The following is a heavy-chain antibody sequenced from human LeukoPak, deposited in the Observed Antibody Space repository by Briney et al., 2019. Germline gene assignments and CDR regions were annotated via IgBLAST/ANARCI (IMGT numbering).Heavy chain of an antibody. Sequence: SVKVSCKASGGTFSSYAISWVRQAPGQGLEWMGRIIPIFGIANYAQKFQGRVTITADKSMSTAYMELRSLRSDDTAVYYCARGVRDVDTAMIIDYWGQGTLVTVSS. V-gene: IGHV1-69*04. CDR1: GGTFSSYA. J-gene: IGHJ4*02. CDR3: ARGVRDVDTAMIIDY. D-gene: IGHD5-18*01. CDR2: IIPIFGIA.